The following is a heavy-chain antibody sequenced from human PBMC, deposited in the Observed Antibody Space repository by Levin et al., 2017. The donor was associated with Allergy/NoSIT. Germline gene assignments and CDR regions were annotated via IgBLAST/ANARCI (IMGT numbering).Heavy chain of an antibody. J-gene: IGHJ4*02. V-gene: IGHV5-51*01. Sequence: GESLKISCKGSGYSFTSYWIGWVRQMPGKGLEWMGIIYPGDSDTRYSPSFQGQVTISADKSISTAYLQWSSLKASDTAMYYCARRFEQGSGWYVPDYWGQGTLVTVSS. D-gene: IGHD6-19*01. CDR3: ARRFEQGSGWYVPDY. CDR1: GYSFTSYW. CDR2: IYPGDSDT.